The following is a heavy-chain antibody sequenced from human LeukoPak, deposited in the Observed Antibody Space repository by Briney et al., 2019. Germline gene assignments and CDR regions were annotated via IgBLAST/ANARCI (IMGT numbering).Heavy chain of an antibody. V-gene: IGHV1-46*03. CDR1: GYTFISYY. D-gene: IGHD1-1*01. J-gene: IGHJ4*02. CDR2: INPSGGST. CDR3: ARDPGWKEFDY. Sequence: ASVKVSCKASGYTFISYYMHWVRQAPGQGLEWVGIINPSGGSTEYAQKFQGRVTMTRDTSTSTVYMELSSLRSEDTAVYYCARDPGWKEFDYWGQGTLVTVSS.